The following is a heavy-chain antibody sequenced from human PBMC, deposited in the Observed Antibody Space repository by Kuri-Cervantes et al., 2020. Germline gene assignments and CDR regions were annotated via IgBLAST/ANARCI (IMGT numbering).Heavy chain of an antibody. J-gene: IGHJ6*02. Sequence: GGSLRLSCTASGFTFGDYAMSWFRQAPGKGLEWVSVIYSGGSTYYADSVKGRFTISRDNSKNTLYLQMNSLRAEDTAVYYCARDGVAVAGTPLYYYYGMDVWGQGTTVTVSS. CDR2: IYSGGST. D-gene: IGHD6-19*01. CDR3: ARDGVAVAGTPLYYYYGMDV. V-gene: IGHV3-66*01. CDR1: GFTFGDYA.